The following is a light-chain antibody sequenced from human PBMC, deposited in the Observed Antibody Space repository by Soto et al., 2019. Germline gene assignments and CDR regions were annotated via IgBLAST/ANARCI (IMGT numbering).Light chain of an antibody. V-gene: IGLV2-11*01. CDR3: CSYAGSYTLI. CDR1: SSNVGAYNF. CDR2: DVI. Sequence: QSVLTQPRSVSGSPGQSVTISCTGTSSNVGAYNFVSWYQHHPGKVPQLLIYDVIKRPSGVPDRFSGSKSGNTASLTISGLQAEDEADYYCCSYAGSYTLIFGEGTKLTVL. J-gene: IGLJ2*01.